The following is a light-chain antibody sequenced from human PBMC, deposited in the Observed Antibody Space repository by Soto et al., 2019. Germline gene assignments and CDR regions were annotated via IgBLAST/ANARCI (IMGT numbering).Light chain of an antibody. CDR1: HSVDSSY. CDR3: QQYGSYPLT. J-gene: IGKJ4*01. CDR2: ATS. V-gene: IGKV3-20*01. Sequence: EVVLTQSPGALSLSPGERATLSCRASHSVDSSYFAWYQQRPGQAPRLLIYATSSRATGMPARFSGSGSGTDFTLTVSRLEPEDFAVYFCQQYGSYPLTFGGGTKVEIK.